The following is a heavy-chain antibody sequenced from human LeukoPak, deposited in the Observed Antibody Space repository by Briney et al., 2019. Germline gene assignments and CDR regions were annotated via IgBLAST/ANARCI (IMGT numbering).Heavy chain of an antibody. CDR3: ARSITMIVVVTANDAFDI. V-gene: IGHV1-2*02. CDR1: GYTFTGHY. D-gene: IGHD3-22*01. CDR2: INPNSGGK. J-gene: IGHJ3*02. Sequence: ASVKVSCKPFGYTFTGHYLHWVRQAPGQGLEWMGWINPNSGGKKHAQNFQGRVTLTRDTSIGTAYMELSSLRSDDTAVYYCARSITMIVVVTANDAFDIWGQGTMVTVSS.